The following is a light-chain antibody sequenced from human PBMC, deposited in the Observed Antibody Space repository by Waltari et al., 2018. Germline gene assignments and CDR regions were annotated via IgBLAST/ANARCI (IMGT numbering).Light chain of an antibody. CDR1: QSVGSSS. J-gene: IGKJ1*01. CDR3: QQHGTLPAT. V-gene: IGKV3-20*01. CDR2: RAS. Sequence: DIVLPQSPGTASLSPGERFPLPCRASQSVGSSSLAWYQQKPGQAPRLVIHRASRRATGIPDRFSGSGSVTDFSLTISRLEPEDFAVYYCQQHGTLPATFGQGTKVEIK.